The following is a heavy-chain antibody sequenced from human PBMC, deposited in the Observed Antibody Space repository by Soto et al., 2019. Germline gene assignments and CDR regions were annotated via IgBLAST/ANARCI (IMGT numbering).Heavy chain of an antibody. D-gene: IGHD5-12*01. CDR2: IYYSGST. CDR1: GGSISSGGYY. J-gene: IGHJ3*02. Sequence: SETLSLTCTVSGGSISSGGYYWSWIRQHPGKGLEWIGYIYYSGSTYYNPSLKSRVTISVDTSKNQFSLKLSSVTAADTAVYYCARGSSGALRLIFAPGPDAFDIWGQGTMVTV. V-gene: IGHV4-31*03. CDR3: ARGSSGALRLIFAPGPDAFDI.